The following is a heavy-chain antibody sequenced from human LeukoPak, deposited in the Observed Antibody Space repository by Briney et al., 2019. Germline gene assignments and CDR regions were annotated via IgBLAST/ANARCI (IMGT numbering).Heavy chain of an antibody. D-gene: IGHD2-21*01. J-gene: IGHJ4*02. CDR3: ARDQNCGGDCYGFDY. CDR2: IYSGGST. V-gene: IGHV3-66*02. CDR1: GFTVSSNY. Sequence: PGGSLRLSCAASGFTVSSNYMSWVRQAPGKGLEWVSVIYSGGSTYYADSVKGRFTISRDNSKNTLYLQMNSLRAEDTAVYYCARDQNCGGDCYGFDYWGQGTLVTVPS.